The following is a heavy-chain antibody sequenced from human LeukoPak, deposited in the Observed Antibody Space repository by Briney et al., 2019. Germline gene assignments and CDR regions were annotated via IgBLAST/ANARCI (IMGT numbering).Heavy chain of an antibody. CDR3: ARQRYSSSWYGRGPNWFDP. Sequence: PSETLSLTRTVSGGSISSSSYYWGWIRQPPGKGLEWIGSIYYSGSTYYNPSLKSRVTISVDTSKNQFSLKLSSVTAADTAVYYCARQRYSSSWYGRGPNWFDPWGQGTLVTVSS. CDR2: IYYSGST. V-gene: IGHV4-39*01. J-gene: IGHJ5*02. CDR1: GGSISSSSYY. D-gene: IGHD6-13*01.